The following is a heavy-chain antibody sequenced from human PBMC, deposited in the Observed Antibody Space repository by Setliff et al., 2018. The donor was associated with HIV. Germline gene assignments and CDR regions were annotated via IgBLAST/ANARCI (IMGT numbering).Heavy chain of an antibody. CDR2: INPSGGSI. CDR3: AREDCSGGSCYGSDY. Sequence: ASVTVSCKASGYTITSYYMHWVRQAPGQGLEWMGIINPSGGSISYAQKLQGRVTMTRDTSTSTVYMELSSLRSEDTAVYYCAREDCSGGSCYGSDYWGQGTLVTVSS. CDR1: GYTITSYY. V-gene: IGHV1-46*01. D-gene: IGHD2-15*01. J-gene: IGHJ4*02.